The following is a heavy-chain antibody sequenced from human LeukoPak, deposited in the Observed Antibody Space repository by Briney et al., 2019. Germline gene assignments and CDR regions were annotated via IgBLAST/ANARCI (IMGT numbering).Heavy chain of an antibody. CDR3: AREGATTAFDY. V-gene: IGHV3-23*01. D-gene: IGHD1-26*01. J-gene: IGHJ4*02. Sequence: PGGSLRLSCAASGFTFSLYAMSWVRQAPGKGLEWVSVISGSGGSTYYADSVKGRFTISKDNSKNTVDLLMNSLRAEDTAVYYCAREGATTAFDYWGQGTLVTVSS. CDR1: GFTFSLYA. CDR2: ISGSGGST.